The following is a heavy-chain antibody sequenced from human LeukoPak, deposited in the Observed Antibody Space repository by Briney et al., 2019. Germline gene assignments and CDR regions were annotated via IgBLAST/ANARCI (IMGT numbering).Heavy chain of an antibody. CDR1: GFTFSDYY. V-gene: IGHV3-23*01. Sequence: GGSLRLSCAASGFTFSDYYMSWIRQAPGKGLEWVSSITSRGESTWYVDSVKGRFTITRDNSENTLYLQMHSLRAEDTAVYYCARDRPNYYGSDGHYYRRDGDYWGRGTLVSVSS. J-gene: IGHJ4*02. CDR3: ARDRPNYYGSDGHYYRRDGDY. CDR2: ITSRGEST. D-gene: IGHD3-22*01.